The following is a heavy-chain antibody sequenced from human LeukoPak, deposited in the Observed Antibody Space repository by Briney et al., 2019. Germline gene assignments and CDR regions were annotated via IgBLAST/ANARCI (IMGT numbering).Heavy chain of an antibody. J-gene: IGHJ4*02. CDR1: GLTFNSYE. Sequence: GGSLRLSCAASGLTFNSYEMNWVRQAPGKGLEWVSYITTSGSSIYYADSVKGRFTTSRDNAKDSLYLQMNSLRAEDTAVYYCATRGSGLTFDYWGQGTLVSVSS. D-gene: IGHD4/OR15-4a*01. V-gene: IGHV3-48*03. CDR3: ATRGSGLTFDY. CDR2: ITTSGSSI.